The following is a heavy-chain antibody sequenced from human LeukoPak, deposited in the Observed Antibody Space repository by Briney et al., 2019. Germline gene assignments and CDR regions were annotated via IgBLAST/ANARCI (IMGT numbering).Heavy chain of an antibody. CDR3: AKDNTIFGVVIPHDY. CDR2: ISGSGGST. J-gene: IGHJ4*02. Sequence: PGGSLRLSCAASRFTFSSYAMSWVRQAPGKGLEWVSAISGSGGSTYYADSVKGRFTISRDNSKNTLYLQMNSLRAEDTAVYYCAKDNTIFGVVIPHDYWGQGTLVTVSS. V-gene: IGHV3-23*01. CDR1: RFTFSSYA. D-gene: IGHD3-3*01.